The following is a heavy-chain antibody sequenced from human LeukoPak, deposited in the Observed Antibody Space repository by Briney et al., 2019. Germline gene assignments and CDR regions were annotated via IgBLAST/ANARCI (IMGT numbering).Heavy chain of an antibody. J-gene: IGHJ6*02. CDR1: GFTFSNYG. D-gene: IGHD3-16*01. CDR3: AKVVGDGTYYYYGVDV. V-gene: IGHV3-30*18. Sequence: PGGSLRLSCAASGFTFSNYGMHWVRQAPSKGLEWVAVISYDGSNRYYGDSVKGRFTISRDNSKNTLNLQMNSLRAEDTAVYYCAKVVGDGTYYYYGVDVWGQGTTVTVSS. CDR2: ISYDGSNR.